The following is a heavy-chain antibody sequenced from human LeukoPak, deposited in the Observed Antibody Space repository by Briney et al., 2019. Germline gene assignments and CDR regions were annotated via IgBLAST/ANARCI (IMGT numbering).Heavy chain of an antibody. Sequence: GGSLRLSCAASGFTFGDYAMHWVRLAPGKGLEWVSGISWNSGNLDYADSVKGRFTISRDNAKKSLYLRMNCLRPEDTAFYYCAKDRDLDYWGQGTLVTVSS. V-gene: IGHV3-9*01. CDR3: AKDRDLDY. CDR1: GFTFGDYA. J-gene: IGHJ4*02. CDR2: ISWNSGNL.